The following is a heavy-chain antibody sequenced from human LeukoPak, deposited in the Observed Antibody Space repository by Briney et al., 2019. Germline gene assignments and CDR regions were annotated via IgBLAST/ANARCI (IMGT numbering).Heavy chain of an antibody. D-gene: IGHD4-11*01. Sequence: PSETLSLTCTVSGGSISSGSYYRSWIRQPAGKGLEWIGRIYTSGSTNYNPSLKSRVTISVDTSKNQFSLKLSSVTAADTAVYYCAREVDSMNYYYYYMDVWGKGTTVTVSS. V-gene: IGHV4-61*02. CDR1: GGSISSGSYY. CDR2: IYTSGST. CDR3: AREVDSMNYYYYYMDV. J-gene: IGHJ6*03.